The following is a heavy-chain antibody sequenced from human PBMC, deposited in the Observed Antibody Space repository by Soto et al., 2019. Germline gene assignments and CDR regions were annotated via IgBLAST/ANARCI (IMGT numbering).Heavy chain of an antibody. J-gene: IGHJ4*02. CDR1: GFPFSYG. Sequence: VQRLESGGGLIQPGGSLRLSCAASGFPFSYGIHWLRQAPGKGLEWVAYISYDSSNKFYGDSVKGRFTISRDNSKNTQFLQMNSLRAEDTAVYYCAKLVIGYCSGNTCDDYWGQGTLVAVYS. CDR2: ISYDSSNK. CDR3: AKLVIGYCSGNTCDDY. D-gene: IGHD2-15*01. V-gene: IGHV3-30*18.